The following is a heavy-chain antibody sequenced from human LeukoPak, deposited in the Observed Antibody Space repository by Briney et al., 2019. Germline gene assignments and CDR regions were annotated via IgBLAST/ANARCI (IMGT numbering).Heavy chain of an antibody. CDR2: IYDSGSA. CDR1: GGSISSYQ. CDR3: ARVGVDYSGNVLKYFFDY. Sequence: PSETLSLTCTVSGGSISSYQWSWIRQPPGKGLEWIGNIYDSGSANYNPSLKSRVVLSVDTSRNQFSLNLTPVTAADTAVYYCARVGVDYSGNVLKYFFDYWGQGTLVTVSS. D-gene: IGHD4-23*01. V-gene: IGHV4-59*01. J-gene: IGHJ4*02.